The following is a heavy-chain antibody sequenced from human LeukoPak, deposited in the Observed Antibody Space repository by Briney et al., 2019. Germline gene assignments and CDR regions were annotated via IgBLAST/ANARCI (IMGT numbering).Heavy chain of an antibody. D-gene: IGHD6-13*01. CDR2: IYYSGSP. J-gene: IGHJ5*02. V-gene: IGHV4-39*07. CDR1: GGYISSSSYY. CDR3: ARDRGIAAAGIDP. Sequence: SETLSLTCTVSGGYISSSSYYWGWIRQPPGKGLEWIGSIYYSGSPYYHPSLKTRVTISVDTSKNQFSPKLSSVTAADTAVYYCARDRGIAAAGIDPWGQGTLVTVSS.